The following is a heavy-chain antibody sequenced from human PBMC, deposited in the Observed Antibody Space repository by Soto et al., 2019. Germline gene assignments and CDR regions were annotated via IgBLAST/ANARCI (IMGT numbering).Heavy chain of an antibody. CDR2: IKEDGSEK. Sequence: EVQLVEAGGGLVQPGGSLRLSCAASGFTFSTFWMNWVRQVPGKGLEWVANIKEDGSEKRYVDSVKGRFTISRDNAKSSLYLQMNSLRVEDTAVYYCARDQSNNLSGPFDYWCQGTPVTGSS. V-gene: IGHV3-7*03. CDR3: ARDQSNNLSGPFDY. D-gene: IGHD1-1*01. J-gene: IGHJ4*02. CDR1: GFTFSTFW.